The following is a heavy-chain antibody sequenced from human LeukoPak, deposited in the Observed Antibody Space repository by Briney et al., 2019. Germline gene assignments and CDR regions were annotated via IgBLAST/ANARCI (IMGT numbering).Heavy chain of an antibody. CDR3: AREVTVAGTFYFYMDV. J-gene: IGHJ6*03. Sequence: SETLSLTCSVSGGSISSHYWTWVRQPPGQALEFIGYIYYGGRTQYNPSLKSRVTMAMDTSKNQFSLRLNSVSAADTAVYYCAREVTVAGTFYFYMDVWGKGTTVTVSS. CDR2: IYYGGRT. D-gene: IGHD6-19*01. CDR1: GGSISSHY. V-gene: IGHV4-59*11.